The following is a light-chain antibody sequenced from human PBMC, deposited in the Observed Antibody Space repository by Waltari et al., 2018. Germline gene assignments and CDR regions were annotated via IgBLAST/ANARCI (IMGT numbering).Light chain of an antibody. CDR3: SSYAGGSSLM. V-gene: IGLV1-47*01. Sequence: QSVLTQPPSASGTPGQRVTISCSGSSSNIGSNYVYWYQQPPGTAPKLLIYRNNQRPSGVPDRFSGSKSGTSASLAISGLRSEDEADYYCSSYAGGSSLMFGGGTKLTVL. J-gene: IGLJ3*02. CDR2: RNN. CDR1: SSNIGSNY.